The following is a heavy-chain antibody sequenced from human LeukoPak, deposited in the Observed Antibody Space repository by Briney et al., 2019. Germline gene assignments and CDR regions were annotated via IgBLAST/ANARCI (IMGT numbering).Heavy chain of an antibody. CDR3: IATGGGDY. Sequence: GGSLRLSCAASGFTFSSYGMHWFRQAPGKGLEWVAVIWYDGSNKYYADSVKGRYTISRDNSKNTLYLQMNSLRAEDTAVYYCIATGGGDYWGQGTLVTVSS. J-gene: IGHJ4*02. CDR2: IWYDGSNK. D-gene: IGHD3-16*01. V-gene: IGHV3-33*01. CDR1: GFTFSSYG.